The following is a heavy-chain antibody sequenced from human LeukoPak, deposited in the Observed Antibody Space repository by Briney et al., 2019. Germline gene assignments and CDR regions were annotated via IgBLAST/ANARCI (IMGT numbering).Heavy chain of an antibody. CDR2: IKSKTDGGTT. CDR3: TTQPYYYDSSGYPSLYY. V-gene: IGHV3-15*01. D-gene: IGHD3-22*01. J-gene: IGHJ4*02. CDR1: GFTFSNAW. Sequence: PGGSLRLSCAASGFTFSNAWMSSVRQAPGKGLEWVGRIKSKTDGGTTDYAAPVKGRFTISRDDSKNTLYLQMNSLKTEDTAVYYCTTQPYYYDSSGYPSLYYWGQGTLVTVSS.